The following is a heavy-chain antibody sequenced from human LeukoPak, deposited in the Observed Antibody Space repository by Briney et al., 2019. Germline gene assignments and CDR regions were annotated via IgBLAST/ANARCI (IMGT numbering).Heavy chain of an antibody. CDR3: ARDWGYYYYYGMDV. Sequence: GGSLRLSCAASGFTFSSYVMSWVRQAPGKGLDWVSSFSATGGSTYYADSVRGRFTISRDNAKNSLYLQMNSLRAEDTAVYYCARDWGYYYYYGMDVWGQGTTVTVSS. J-gene: IGHJ6*02. CDR1: GFTFSSYV. CDR2: FSATGGST. V-gene: IGHV3-23*01. D-gene: IGHD3-16*01.